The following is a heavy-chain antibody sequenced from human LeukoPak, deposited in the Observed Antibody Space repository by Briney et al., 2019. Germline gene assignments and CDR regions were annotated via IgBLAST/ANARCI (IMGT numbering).Heavy chain of an antibody. D-gene: IGHD2-15*01. J-gene: IGHJ5*02. CDR1: GGSITTGNYY. V-gene: IGHV4-61*01. Sequence: PSETLSLTCTVSGGSITTGNYYWSWIRQPPGKGLEWIGYIYYSGSTNYNPSLKSRVTISVDTSKNQFSLKLSSVTAADTAVYYCARIKVVVEPGKTLRGPSWFDPWGQGTLVTVSS. CDR3: ARIKVVVEPGKTLRGPSWFDP. CDR2: IYYSGST.